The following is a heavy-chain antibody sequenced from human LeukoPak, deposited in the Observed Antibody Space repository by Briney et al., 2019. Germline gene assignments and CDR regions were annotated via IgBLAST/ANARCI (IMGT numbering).Heavy chain of an antibody. CDR1: GYTLTELS. CDR2: FDPEDGET. Sequence: ASVKVSCKVSGYTLTELSMHWVRQAPGKGLEWMGGFDPEDGETIYAQKFQGRVTITADESTSTAYMELSSLRSEDTAVYYCAREISMTTVTTYAFDIWGQGTMVTVSS. J-gene: IGHJ3*02. CDR3: AREISMTTVTTYAFDI. V-gene: IGHV1-24*01. D-gene: IGHD4-11*01.